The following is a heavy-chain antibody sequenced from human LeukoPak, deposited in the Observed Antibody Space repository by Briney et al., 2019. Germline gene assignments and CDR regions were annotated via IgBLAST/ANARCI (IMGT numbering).Heavy chain of an antibody. CDR1: GGSISSGGYY. J-gene: IGHJ6*02. CDR3: ARDRAVVVVPAVYYYYGMDV. D-gene: IGHD2-2*01. Sequence: SETLSLTCTVSGGSISSGGYYWSWIRQHPGKGLEWIGYIYYSGSTYYNPSLKSRVTISVDASKNQFSLKLSSVTAADTAVYYCARDRAVVVVPAVYYYYGMDVWGQGTTITVSS. CDR2: IYYSGST. V-gene: IGHV4-31*03.